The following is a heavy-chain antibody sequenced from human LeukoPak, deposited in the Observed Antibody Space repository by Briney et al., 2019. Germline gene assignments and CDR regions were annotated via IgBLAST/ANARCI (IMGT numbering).Heavy chain of an antibody. CDR1: GGSISNSDYY. CDR3: ARAGVWFGELLGSDWFDP. J-gene: IGHJ5*02. CDR2: IFYSGST. D-gene: IGHD3-10*01. Sequence: SETLSLTCTVSGGSISNSDYYWGWIRQPPGKGLECIGSIFYSGSTYYNPSLKSRVTISVDTSKNQFSLKLSSVTAADTAVYYCARAGVWFGELLGSDWFDPWGQGTLVTVSS. V-gene: IGHV4-39*01.